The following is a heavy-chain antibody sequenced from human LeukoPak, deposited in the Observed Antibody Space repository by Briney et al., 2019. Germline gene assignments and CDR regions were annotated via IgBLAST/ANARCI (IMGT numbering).Heavy chain of an antibody. CDR1: GGSISSYY. Sequence: PSETLSLTCTVSGGSISSYYWSRIRQPPGKGLEWIGYIYYSGSTNYNPSLKSRVTISVDTSKNQFSLKLGSVTAADTAVYYCARHAYGDYEIDYWGQGTLVTVSS. D-gene: IGHD4-17*01. CDR3: ARHAYGDYEIDY. CDR2: IYYSGST. J-gene: IGHJ4*02. V-gene: IGHV4-59*08.